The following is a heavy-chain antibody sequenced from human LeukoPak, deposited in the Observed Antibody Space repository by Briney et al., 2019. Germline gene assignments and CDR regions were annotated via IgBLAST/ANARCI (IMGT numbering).Heavy chain of an antibody. CDR2: IKQDGIEK. J-gene: IGHJ4*02. D-gene: IGHD4-17*01. CDR1: GFTFSNAW. CDR3: SRGYAVTAA. Sequence: GGSLRLSCAASGFTFSNAWMSWVRQAPGKGLEWVANIKQDGIEKYYVDSVKGRFTISRDNVKNSVYLQMNRLRAEDTAVYFCSRGYAVTAAWGQGTLVTVSS. V-gene: IGHV3-7*01.